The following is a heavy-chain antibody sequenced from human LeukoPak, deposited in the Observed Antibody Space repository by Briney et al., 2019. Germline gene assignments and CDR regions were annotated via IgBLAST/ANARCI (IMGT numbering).Heavy chain of an antibody. J-gene: IGHJ4*02. Sequence: GGSLRLSCAASGFTVSSNYMSWVRQAPGKGLEWVSVIYSGGSTYYADSVKGRFTISRDNSKNTLYLQMNSLRAEDTAVYYCARVGSYDFWSGYFDYWGQGTLVTVSS. CDR1: GFTVSSNY. CDR3: ARVGSYDFWSGYFDY. V-gene: IGHV3-53*05. CDR2: IYSGGST. D-gene: IGHD3-3*01.